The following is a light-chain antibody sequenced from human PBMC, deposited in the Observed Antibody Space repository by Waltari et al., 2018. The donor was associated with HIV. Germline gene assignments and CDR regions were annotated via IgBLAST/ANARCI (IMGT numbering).Light chain of an antibody. CDR2: WSS. CDR1: RSLLYSSDTKNY. V-gene: IGKV4-1*01. Sequence: IVLPKYPDYLAGSLGERAAINCSSSRSLLYSSDTKNYLGWYPQKPGQPPKLLIYWSSTRQSGVPVRFIGSGSGTNFTLTISSLQAEDVAVYYCQQYYSTPWTCGQGTKVEVK. J-gene: IGKJ1*01. CDR3: QQYYSTPWT.